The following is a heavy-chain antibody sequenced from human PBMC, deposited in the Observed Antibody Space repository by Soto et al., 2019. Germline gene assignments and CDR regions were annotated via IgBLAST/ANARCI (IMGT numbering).Heavy chain of an antibody. Sequence: GASVKVSCKASGGTFSSYAISWVRQAPGQGLEWMGGIIPIFGTANYAQKFQGRVTITADESTSTAYMELSSLRSEDTAVYYCARDTPIAARPYYYYGMDVWGQGTTVTVS. CDR1: GGTFSSYA. CDR3: ARDTPIAARPYYYYGMDV. V-gene: IGHV1-69*13. D-gene: IGHD6-6*01. CDR2: IIPIFGTA. J-gene: IGHJ6*02.